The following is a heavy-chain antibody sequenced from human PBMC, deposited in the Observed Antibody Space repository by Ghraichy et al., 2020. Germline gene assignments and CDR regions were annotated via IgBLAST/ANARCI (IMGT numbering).Heavy chain of an antibody. CDR2: IYYSGST. CDR3: ARRELDPLYSSGFDY. D-gene: IGHD6-19*01. V-gene: IGHV4-39*01. CDR1: GGSISSSSYY. J-gene: IGHJ4*02. Sequence: SETLSLTCTVSGGSISSSSYYWGWIRQPPGKGLEWIGSIYYSGSTYYNPSLKSRVTISVDTSKNQFSLKLSSVTAADTAVYYCARRELDPLYSSGFDYWGQGTLVTVSS.